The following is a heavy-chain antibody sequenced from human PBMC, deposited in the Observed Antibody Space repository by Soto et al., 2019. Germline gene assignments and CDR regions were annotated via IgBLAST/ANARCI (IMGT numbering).Heavy chain of an antibody. CDR2: ISYDGSNK. D-gene: IGHD3-10*01. V-gene: IGHV3-30*18. J-gene: IGHJ5*02. Sequence: GGSLRLSCAASGFTFSSYGMHWVRQAPGKGLEWVAVISYDGSNKYYADSVKGRFTISRDNSKNTLYLQMNSLRAEDTAVYYCAKDLCRGGACWFDPWGQGTLVTVSS. CDR1: GFTFSSYG. CDR3: AKDLCRGGACWFDP.